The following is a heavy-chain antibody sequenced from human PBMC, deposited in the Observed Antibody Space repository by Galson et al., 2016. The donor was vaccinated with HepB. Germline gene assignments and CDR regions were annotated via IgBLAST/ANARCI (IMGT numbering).Heavy chain of an antibody. CDR3: AKYRDHSSGYYPLDY. CDR2: INGGGGFT. Sequence: SLRLSCAASGFNFTSYAMSWVRQAPGKGLEWVSAINGGGGFTYYADSVKGRFTISRDNSKNTVYLQMNSLRADDTAVYYCAKYRDHSSGYYPLDYWGQGNLVTVSA. J-gene: IGHJ4*02. CDR1: GFNFTSYA. D-gene: IGHD3-22*01. V-gene: IGHV3-23*01.